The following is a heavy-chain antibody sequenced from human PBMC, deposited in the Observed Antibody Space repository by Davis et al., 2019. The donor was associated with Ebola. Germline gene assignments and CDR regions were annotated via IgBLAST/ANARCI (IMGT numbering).Heavy chain of an antibody. J-gene: IGHJ5*02. V-gene: IGHV3-7*01. D-gene: IGHD3-3*01. CDR2: IRQDGSER. Sequence: GSLRLSCEASGFSFTYYWMTWVRQAPGKGLQWVANIRQDGSERYYSDSVRGRFTISRDNGKNLVFLHMTRLRVEDTAVYYCARDRFLFDMRFDPWGQGALVTVSS. CDR3: ARDRFLFDMRFDP. CDR1: GFSFTYYW.